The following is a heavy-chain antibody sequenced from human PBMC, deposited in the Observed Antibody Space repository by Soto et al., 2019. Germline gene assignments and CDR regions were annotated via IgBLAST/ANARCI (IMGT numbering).Heavy chain of an antibody. V-gene: IGHV4-39*01. D-gene: IGHD3-3*01. CDR2: IYYSGST. CDR3: ARRLRFLEWSGGGYFDY. CDR1: GGSISSSSYY. J-gene: IGHJ4*02. Sequence: SETLSLTCTVSGGSISSSSYYWDWIRQPPGKGLEWIGSIYYSGSTYYNPSLKSRVTISVDTSKNQFSLKLSSVTAADTAVYYCARRLRFLEWSGGGYFDYWGQGTLVTV.